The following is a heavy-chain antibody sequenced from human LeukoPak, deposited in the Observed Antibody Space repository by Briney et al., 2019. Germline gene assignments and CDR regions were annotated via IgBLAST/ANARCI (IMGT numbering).Heavy chain of an antibody. D-gene: IGHD6-6*01. CDR2: ISAYNGNT. CDR1: GYTFTSYD. Sequence: ASVKVSCKASGYTFTSYDINWVRQATGQGLEWMGWISAYNGNTNYAQKLQGRVTMTTDTSTSTAYMELRSLRSDDTAVYYCARVNLPGSSSGDAFDIWGQGTMVTVSS. J-gene: IGHJ3*02. V-gene: IGHV1-18*01. CDR3: ARVNLPGSSSGDAFDI.